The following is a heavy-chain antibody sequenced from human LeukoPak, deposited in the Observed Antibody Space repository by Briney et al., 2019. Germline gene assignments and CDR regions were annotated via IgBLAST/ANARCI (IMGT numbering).Heavy chain of an antibody. Sequence: ASVKVSCKTSGYTFSDYYLHWVRQAPGQGLEWMGWINPNSGRTNYAPKFQGRVTLTTDTSISTAYMELSSLISGDTALYYCARDSSDILTGYYHFWGQGTLVTVSS. CDR2: INPNSGRT. CDR3: ARDSSDILTGYYHF. J-gene: IGHJ4*02. CDR1: GYTFSDYY. V-gene: IGHV1-2*02. D-gene: IGHD3-9*01.